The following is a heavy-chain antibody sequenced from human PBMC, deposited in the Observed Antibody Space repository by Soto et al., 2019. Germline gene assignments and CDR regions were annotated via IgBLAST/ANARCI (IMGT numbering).Heavy chain of an antibody. CDR3: ARVERGTATTVVDAFDI. V-gene: IGHV4-34*01. CDR2: MSHSGGT. D-gene: IGHD1-1*01. Sequence: QVQLQQWGAGLLKPSETLSLTCAVFGGSVNSGNYYWSWIRQPPGKGLEWIGEMSHSGGTHFNPPLKSRVAISVDTSKNQFPLKMSSVTAADTALYYCARVERGTATTVVDAFDIWGPGTMVTVSS. J-gene: IGHJ3*02. CDR1: GGSVNSGNYY.